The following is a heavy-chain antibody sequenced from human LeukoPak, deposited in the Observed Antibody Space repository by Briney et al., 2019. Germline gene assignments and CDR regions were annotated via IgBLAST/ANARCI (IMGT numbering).Heavy chain of an antibody. J-gene: IGHJ4*01. V-gene: IGHV4-61*02. CDR2: IYTSRST. CDR3: ARGYYDFSLGADY. D-gene: IGHD3-3*01. CDR1: GGSISSGSYY. Sequence: SQTLSLTCTVSGGSISSGSYYWSWIRQPAGKGLEWIGRIYTSRSTNYNPSLKSRVTITVDTSKNQFSLKLSSVTAADTAVYYCARGYYDFSLGADYGGHGTLVTVSS.